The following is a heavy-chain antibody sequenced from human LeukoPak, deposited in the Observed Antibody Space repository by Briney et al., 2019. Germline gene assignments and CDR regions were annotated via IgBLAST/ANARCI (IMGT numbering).Heavy chain of an antibody. CDR3: AREFGLYYDSSGYYYDY. CDR2: ISAYNGNT. V-gene: IGHV1-18*01. J-gene: IGHJ4*02. CDR1: GYTFTSYG. Sequence: ASVKVSCKASGYTFTSYGISCVRQAPGQGLEWMGWISAYNGNTNYAQKLQGRVTMTTDTSTSTAYMELRSLRSDDTAVYYCAREFGLYYDSSGYYYDYWGQGTLVTVSS. D-gene: IGHD3-22*01.